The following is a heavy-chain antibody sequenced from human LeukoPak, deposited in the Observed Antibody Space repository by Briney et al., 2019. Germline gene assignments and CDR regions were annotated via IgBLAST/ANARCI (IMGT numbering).Heavy chain of an antibody. Sequence: GGSLRLSCEASGSTFSSYSMNWVRQAPGKGLEWVSSISSSSSYIYYADSVKGRFTISRDNAKNSLYLQMNSLRAEDTAVYYCASILSSSWYLAYFDYWGQGTLVTVPS. D-gene: IGHD6-13*01. V-gene: IGHV3-21*01. CDR3: ASILSSSWYLAYFDY. CDR1: GSTFSSYS. J-gene: IGHJ4*02. CDR2: ISSSSSYI.